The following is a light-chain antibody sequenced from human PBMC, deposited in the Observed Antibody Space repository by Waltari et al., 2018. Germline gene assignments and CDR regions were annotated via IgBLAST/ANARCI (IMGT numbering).Light chain of an antibody. Sequence: EIVMTQTPATLSVSPGERAALPCRASQSVSGNLAGYQQKPGQAPRLLIYDASTRDTGIPDRFSGSGSGTEFTLTISSLQSEDFAFYYCQQYNNWPPLTFGGGTKVEIK. CDR2: DAS. CDR1: QSVSGN. V-gene: IGKV3-15*01. J-gene: IGKJ4*01. CDR3: QQYNNWPPLT.